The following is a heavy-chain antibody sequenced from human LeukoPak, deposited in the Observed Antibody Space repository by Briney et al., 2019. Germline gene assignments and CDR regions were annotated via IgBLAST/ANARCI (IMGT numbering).Heavy chain of an antibody. D-gene: IGHD6-13*01. CDR2: IYPGDSDP. CDR3: ARGGQQLAHFDY. CDR1: AYSFTSYW. J-gene: IGHJ4*02. Sequence: GESLKISCKGSAYSFTSYWIGWVRQKPGKGLEWMGNIYPGDSDPRYSPSFQGQVTISADTSISTSYLQWSSLKASDTAMYYCARGGQQLAHFDYWGQGTLVTVSS. V-gene: IGHV5-51*01.